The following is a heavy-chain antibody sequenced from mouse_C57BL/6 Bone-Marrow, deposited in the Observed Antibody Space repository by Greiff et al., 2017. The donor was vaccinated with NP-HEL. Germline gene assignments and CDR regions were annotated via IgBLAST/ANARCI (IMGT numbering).Heavy chain of an antibody. CDR3: ASFRSYYFDY. CDR1: GYTFTDYY. V-gene: IGHV1-19*01. Sequence: VQLQQSGPVLVKPGASVKMSCKASGYTFTDYYMNWVKQSPGQSLEWIGVINPSNGGTSYIQKFKGKATLTVDKSSSTAYMQLNSLTSEDSAVYYCASFRSYYFDYWGQGTTLTVSS. CDR2: INPSNGGT. J-gene: IGHJ2*01.